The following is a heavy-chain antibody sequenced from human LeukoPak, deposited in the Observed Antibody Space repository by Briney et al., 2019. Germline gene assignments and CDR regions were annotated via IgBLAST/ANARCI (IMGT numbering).Heavy chain of an antibody. CDR2: INHSGST. CDR1: GXSFIGYY. CDR3: ARAGLWFGEPNFDY. J-gene: IGHJ4*02. D-gene: IGHD3-10*01. V-gene: IGHV4-34*01. Sequence: PSETLSLTCAVYGXSFIGYYWSWIRQPPGKGLEWIGEINHSGSTNYNPSLKSRVTISVDTSKNQFSLKLSSVTAADTAVYYCARAGLWFGEPNFDYWGQGTLVTVSS.